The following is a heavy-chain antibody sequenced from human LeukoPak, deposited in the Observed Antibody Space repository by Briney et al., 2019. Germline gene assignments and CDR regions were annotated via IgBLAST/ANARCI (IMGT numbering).Heavy chain of an antibody. D-gene: IGHD2-2*01. V-gene: IGHV1-8*03. CDR1: GYTFTSYD. J-gene: IGHJ3*02. Sequence: ASVKVSCKASGYTFTSYDINWVRQATGQGLEWMGWMNPNSGNTGYAQKFQGRVTITRNTSISTAYMELSSLRSEDTAVYYCARGLLPYCSSTSCFASDAFDIWGQGTMVTVSS. CDR3: ARGLLPYCSSTSCFASDAFDI. CDR2: MNPNSGNT.